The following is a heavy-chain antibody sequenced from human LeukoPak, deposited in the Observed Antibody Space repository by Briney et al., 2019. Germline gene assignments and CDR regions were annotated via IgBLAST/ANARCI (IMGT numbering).Heavy chain of an antibody. J-gene: IGHJ4*02. V-gene: IGHV3-23*01. D-gene: IGHD3-22*01. CDR1: GFTFSTYA. Sequence: GGSLRLSWAASGFTFSTYAMSWGRQAPGKGLEWVSAISGSDVSTYYADSVKGRFTISRDTSNNTLYLQMNSLRSEDTAVYYCARVYYYDSSGLDYWGQGTLVTVSS. CDR3: ARVYYYDSSGLDY. CDR2: ISGSDVST.